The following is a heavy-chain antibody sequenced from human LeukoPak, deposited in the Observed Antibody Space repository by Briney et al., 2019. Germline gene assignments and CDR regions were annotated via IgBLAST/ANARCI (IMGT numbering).Heavy chain of an antibody. Sequence: GGSLRLSCATSGFTFSSYSMNWVRQAPGKGLEWVSYISSSSSTIYYADSVKGRFTISRDNAKNSLYLQMNSLRAEDTAVYYCARGRGEITIFGVVIMRGSQFDYWGQGTLVTVSS. D-gene: IGHD3-3*01. CDR3: ARGRGEITIFGVVIMRGSQFDY. CDR1: GFTFSSYS. V-gene: IGHV3-48*01. J-gene: IGHJ4*02. CDR2: ISSSSSTI.